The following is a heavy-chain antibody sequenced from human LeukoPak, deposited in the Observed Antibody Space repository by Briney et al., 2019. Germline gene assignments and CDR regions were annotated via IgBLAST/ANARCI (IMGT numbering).Heavy chain of an antibody. J-gene: IGHJ5*02. CDR3: ARDPRRLGYCSSTSCYFLWFDP. CDR1: GFTFSSCS. Sequence: GGSLRLSCAASGFTFSSCSMNWVRQAPGKGLEWVSSISSSSSYIYYADSVKGRFTISRDNAKNSLYLQMNSLRAEDTAVYYCARDPRRLGYCSSTSCYFLWFDPWGQGTLVTVSS. V-gene: IGHV3-21*01. D-gene: IGHD2-2*01. CDR2: ISSSSSYI.